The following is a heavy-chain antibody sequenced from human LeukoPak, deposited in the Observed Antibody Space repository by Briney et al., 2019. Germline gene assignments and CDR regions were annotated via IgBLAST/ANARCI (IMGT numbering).Heavy chain of an antibody. Sequence: PSETLSVTCTVSGGSISSGDYYWSWIRQPPGKGLEWIGYIYYSGSTYYNPSLKSRVTISVDTSKNQFSLKLSSVTAADTAVYYCARTTAKNWFDPWGQGTLVTVSS. V-gene: IGHV4-30-4*01. CDR3: ARTTAKNWFDP. CDR2: IYYSGST. J-gene: IGHJ5*02. CDR1: GGSISSGDYY. D-gene: IGHD4-11*01.